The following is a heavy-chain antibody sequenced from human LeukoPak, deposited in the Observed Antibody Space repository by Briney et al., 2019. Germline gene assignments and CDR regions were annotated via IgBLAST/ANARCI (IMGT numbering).Heavy chain of an antibody. CDR3: ARDGRQWVPLNWFDP. V-gene: IGHV1-18*04. CDR2: ISAYNGNT. J-gene: IGHJ5*02. D-gene: IGHD6-19*01. Sequence: ASVKVSCKASGYTFNTYGINWVRQAPGQGLEWMGWISAYNGNTNYVQNFQGRITLTTDTSTSTAYMELTSLRSDDTAVYYCARDGRQWVPLNWFDPWGQGTLVIVSS. CDR1: GYTFNTYG.